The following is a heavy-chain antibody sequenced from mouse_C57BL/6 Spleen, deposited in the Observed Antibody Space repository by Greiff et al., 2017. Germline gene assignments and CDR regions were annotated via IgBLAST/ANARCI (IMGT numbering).Heavy chain of an antibody. CDR2: IYPGAGDT. D-gene: IGHD1-1*01. J-gene: IGHJ2*01. Sequence: QVQLQQSGPELVKPGASVKISCKASCYAFSSSWMNWVKQRPGKGLEWIGRIYPGAGDTNYNGKFKGKATLTADKSSSTAYMQLSSLTSEDSAVYFCASLGYYGRPLDYWGQGTTLTVSS. V-gene: IGHV1-82*01. CDR3: ASLGYYGRPLDY. CDR1: CYAFSSSW.